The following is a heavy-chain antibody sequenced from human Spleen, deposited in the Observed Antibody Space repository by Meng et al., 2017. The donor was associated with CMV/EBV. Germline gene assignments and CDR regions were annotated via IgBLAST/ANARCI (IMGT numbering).Heavy chain of an antibody. D-gene: IGHD2/OR15-2a*01. CDR3: AKDGGVYCTSTNCYPYGMDV. V-gene: IGHV3-23*01. CDR2: ISGSGGST. CDR1: GFTFSSYA. J-gene: IGHJ6*02. Sequence: ESLKISCAASGFTFSSYAMSWVRQAPGKGLEWVSAISGSGGSTYYADSVKGRFTISRDNSKNTLYLQMNSLRADDTALYYCAKDGGVYCTSTNCYPYGMDVWGQGTTVTVSS.